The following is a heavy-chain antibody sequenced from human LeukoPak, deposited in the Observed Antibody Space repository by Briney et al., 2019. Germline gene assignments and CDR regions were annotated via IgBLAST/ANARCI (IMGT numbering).Heavy chain of an antibody. V-gene: IGHV3-21*01. CDR1: GFTFSSYS. D-gene: IGHD6-13*01. CDR2: ISSSSSYI. CDR3: ARVGVIAAASGY. J-gene: IGHJ4*02. Sequence: GGSLRLSCAAPGFTFSSYSMNWVRQAPGKGLEWVSSISSSSSYIYYADSVKGRSTISRDNAKNSLYLQMNSLRAEDTAVYYCARVGVIAAASGYWGQGTLVTVSS.